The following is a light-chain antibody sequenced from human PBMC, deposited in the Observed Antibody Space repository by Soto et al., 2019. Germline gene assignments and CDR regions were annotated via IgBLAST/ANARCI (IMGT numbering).Light chain of an antibody. V-gene: IGKV1-27*01. Sequence: DIQLTQSPSSLSASVWDRGTITWGASQSIRSYLNWYQQKAGKVPKLLIYAASTLQSGVPSRFSGSGSGTDFTLTISSLQPEDVATYYCQKCGIAPFSFGGGTKVDIK. CDR1: QSIRSY. J-gene: IGKJ4*01. CDR2: AAS. CDR3: QKCGIAPFS.